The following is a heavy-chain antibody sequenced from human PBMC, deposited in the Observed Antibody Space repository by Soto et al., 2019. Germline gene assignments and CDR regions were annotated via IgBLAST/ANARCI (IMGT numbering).Heavy chain of an antibody. J-gene: IGHJ4*02. V-gene: IGHV1-3*01. CDR1: GYTFTDYA. CDR2: IAPGNGNT. CDR3: AKGSRMWTPDY. Sequence: QVQLVQSGAEVKKPGASVKVFCKASGYTFTDYAIHWVRQAPGQGLELMGWIAPGNGNTKYSQNFQGRVTITRDTSATTAYMELSSLRSEDTAVYYCAKGSRMWTPDYWGQGTLVTVSS. D-gene: IGHD2-21*01.